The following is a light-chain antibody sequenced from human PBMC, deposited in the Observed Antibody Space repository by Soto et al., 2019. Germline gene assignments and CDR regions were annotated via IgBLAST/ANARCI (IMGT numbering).Light chain of an antibody. CDR3: SSYSGTNYHYV. V-gene: IGLV2-8*01. J-gene: IGLJ1*01. CDR2: EVS. CDR1: SSDVGGYNY. Sequence: QSALTQPPSASGSFGQSVTISCTGTSSDVGGYNYVSWYQQHPGKAPKLMIYEVSERPSGVRDRFSGSKSGNTASLTVSGLQADDEADYYCSSYSGTNYHYVFGTGTKVTVL.